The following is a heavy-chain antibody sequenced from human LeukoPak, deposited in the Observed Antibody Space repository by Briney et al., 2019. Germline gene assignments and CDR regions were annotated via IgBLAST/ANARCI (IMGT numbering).Heavy chain of an antibody. Sequence: PGGSLRLSCAASGFTFSSYAMHWVRQAPGKGLEWVAVISYDGSNKYYADSVKGRFTISRDNSKNTLYLQMNSLRAEDTAVYYCARHRGGKLLGAFDIWGQGTMVTVSS. CDR1: GFTFSSYA. CDR3: ARHRGGKLLGAFDI. J-gene: IGHJ3*02. D-gene: IGHD3-16*01. CDR2: ISYDGSNK. V-gene: IGHV3-30*04.